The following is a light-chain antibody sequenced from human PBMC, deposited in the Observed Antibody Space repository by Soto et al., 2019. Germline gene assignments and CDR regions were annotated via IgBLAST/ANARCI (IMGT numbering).Light chain of an antibody. Sequence: QSALTQPASVSGSPGQSITISCTGSSSDIGGYHYVSWYQQHPGKAPKLMIYEVSSRPSGVSNRFSASKSGNTASLTISGLQAEDEHDYYCSSYTSSSTLFGTGTKVTVL. J-gene: IGLJ1*01. CDR2: EVS. CDR3: SSYTSSSTL. V-gene: IGLV2-14*01. CDR1: SSDIGGYHY.